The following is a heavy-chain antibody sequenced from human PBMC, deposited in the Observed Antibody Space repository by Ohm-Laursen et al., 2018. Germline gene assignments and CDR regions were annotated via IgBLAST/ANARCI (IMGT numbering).Heavy chain of an antibody. Sequence: SLRLSCAAPGFTFSGSAMHWVRQASGKGLEWVGRIRSKANSYATAYAASVKGRFTISRDDSKNTAYLQMNSLKTEDTAVYYCTSTSLGVVYWGQGTLVTVSS. CDR3: TSTSLGVVY. CDR2: IRSKANSYAT. CDR1: GFTFSGSA. J-gene: IGHJ4*02. V-gene: IGHV3-73*01. D-gene: IGHD1-26*01.